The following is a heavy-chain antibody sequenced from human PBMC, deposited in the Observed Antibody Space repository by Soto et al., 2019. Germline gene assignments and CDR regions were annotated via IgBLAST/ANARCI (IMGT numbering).Heavy chain of an antibody. D-gene: IGHD3-10*01. J-gene: IGHJ6*02. CDR2: IIPILGIA. Sequence: ASVKVSCKASGGTFSSYTIRWVRQAPGQGLEWMGRIIPILGIANYAQKFQGRVTITADKSTSTAYMELSSLRSEDTAVYYCAIPSRITMVRGAPPYGMDVWGQGTTVTVSS. CDR1: GGTFSSYT. CDR3: AIPSRITMVRGAPPYGMDV. V-gene: IGHV1-69*02.